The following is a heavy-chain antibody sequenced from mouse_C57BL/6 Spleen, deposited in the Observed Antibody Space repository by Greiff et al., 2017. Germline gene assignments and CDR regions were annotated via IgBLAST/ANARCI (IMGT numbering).Heavy chain of an antibody. V-gene: IGHV1-69*01. CDR2: IDPSDSYT. D-gene: IGHD2-14*01. J-gene: IGHJ2*01. CDR3: AVYRTFDY. Sequence: VQLQQPGAELVMPGASVKLSCKASGYTFTSYWMHWVKQRPGQGLEWIGEIDPSDSYTNYNQKFKGKSTLTVDKSSSTAYMQLSSLTSEDSAVYYCAVYRTFDYWGQGTTLTVSS. CDR1: GYTFTSYW.